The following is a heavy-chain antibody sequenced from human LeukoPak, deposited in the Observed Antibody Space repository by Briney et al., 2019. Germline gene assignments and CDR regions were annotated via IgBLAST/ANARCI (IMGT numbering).Heavy chain of an antibody. V-gene: IGHV4-34*01. J-gene: IGHJ4*02. CDR1: GGSFSGYY. Sequence: SETLSLTCAVYGGSFSGYYWSWIRQPPGKGLEWIGEINHSGSTNYNPSLKSRVTISVDTSKNQFSLKLSSVTAADTAVYYCARGVWVVVVPAAAPYFDYWGREPWSPSPQ. D-gene: IGHD2-2*01. CDR2: INHSGST. CDR3: ARGVWVVVVPAAAPYFDY.